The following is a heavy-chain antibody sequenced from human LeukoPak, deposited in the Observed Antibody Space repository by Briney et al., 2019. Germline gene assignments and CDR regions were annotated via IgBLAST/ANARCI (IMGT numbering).Heavy chain of an antibody. J-gene: IGHJ5*02. CDR3: ARGPDAYCSGGSCYVSNWFDP. CDR1: GGTFSSYA. D-gene: IGHD2-15*01. Sequence: SVKVSCKASGGTFSSYAISWVRQAPGQGLEWMGGIIPILGTANYAQKFQGRVTITTDESTSTAYMELSSLRSEDTAVYYCARGPDAYCSGGSCYVSNWFDPWGQGTLVTVSS. V-gene: IGHV1-69*05. CDR2: IIPILGTA.